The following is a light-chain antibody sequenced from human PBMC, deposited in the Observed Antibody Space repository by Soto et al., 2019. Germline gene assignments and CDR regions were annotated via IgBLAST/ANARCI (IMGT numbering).Light chain of an antibody. V-gene: IGLV2-8*01. CDR1: SSDVGGYNY. Sequence: QSVLTQLPSAYGSPGQSVTISCTGTSSDVGGYNYVSWYQQHPGKAPKLMIYEVSKRPSGVPDRLSGSKSGNTASLTVSGLQVEDEADYYCASYTGSDTLVFGGGTKVTVL. CDR3: ASYTGSDTLV. J-gene: IGLJ2*01. CDR2: EVS.